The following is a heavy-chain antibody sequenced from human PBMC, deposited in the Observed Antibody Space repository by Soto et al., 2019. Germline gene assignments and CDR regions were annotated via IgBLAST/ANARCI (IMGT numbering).Heavy chain of an antibody. Sequence: QVQLVQSGAEVKKPGASVKVSCKASGYTFTSYAMHWVRQAPGQRLEWMGWINAGNGNTKYSQKFQGRVTRNRDKSASTAYMELSSLRSEDTAVYYCARDLSGWYMGDAFDIWGQGTMVTVSS. V-gene: IGHV1-3*01. J-gene: IGHJ3*02. CDR2: INAGNGNT. D-gene: IGHD6-19*01. CDR3: ARDLSGWYMGDAFDI. CDR1: GYTFTSYA.